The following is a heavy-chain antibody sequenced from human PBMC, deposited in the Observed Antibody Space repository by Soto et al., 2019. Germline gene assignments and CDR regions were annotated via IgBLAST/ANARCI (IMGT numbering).Heavy chain of an antibody. V-gene: IGHV1-69*01. J-gene: IGHJ4*02. CDR3: ASSPCRGGSCYFGYPGGVANYFDY. CDR2: IIPIFGTA. CDR1: GGTFSSYA. D-gene: IGHD2-15*01. Sequence: QVQLVQSGAEVKKPGSSVKVSCKASGGTFSSYAISWVRQAPGQGLEWMGGIIPIFGTANYAQKFQGRVTIAADETTSTAYMELSSLRAEDTAVEYCASSPCRGGSCYFGYPGGVANYFDYWGQGTLVTVSS.